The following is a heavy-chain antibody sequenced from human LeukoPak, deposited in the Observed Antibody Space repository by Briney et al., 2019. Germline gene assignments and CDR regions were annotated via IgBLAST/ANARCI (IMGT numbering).Heavy chain of an antibody. D-gene: IGHD5-24*01. J-gene: IGHJ4*02. CDR1: GYTFTSYD. Sequence: ASVTVSCKASGYTFTSYDINWVRQAPGQGLEWMGWMNPNSGNTGYAQKFQGRVTMTRDTSTSTAYMELSSLRSEDPAVYYCARDSERWLQWPWGQGTLVTVSS. CDR3: ARDSERWLQWP. V-gene: IGHV1-8*01. CDR2: MNPNSGNT.